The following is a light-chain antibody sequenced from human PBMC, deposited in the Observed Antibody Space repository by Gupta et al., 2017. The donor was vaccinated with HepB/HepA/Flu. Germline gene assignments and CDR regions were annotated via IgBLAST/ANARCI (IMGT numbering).Light chain of an antibody. J-gene: IGLJ2*01. CDR1: SSNVGNNV. Sequence: SVLPQPPSVSGTPGQKVAISCSGGSSNVGNNVVTWYQQVPGTSPKLLIYSNDPRPSGVPARFSGSKYGTSAAVPIIGLQAEDEAVYYCASWDGTRRGVVIGGGTRLTVL. CDR2: SND. V-gene: IGLV1-44*01. CDR3: ASWDGTRRGVV.